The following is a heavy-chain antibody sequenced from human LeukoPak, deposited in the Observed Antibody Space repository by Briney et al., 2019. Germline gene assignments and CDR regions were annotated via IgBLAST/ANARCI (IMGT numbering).Heavy chain of an antibody. CDR2: IIPIFGTA. J-gene: IGHJ6*02. CDR1: GGTFSSYA. V-gene: IGHV1-69*01. D-gene: IGHD3-22*01. Sequence: SVKVSFKASGGTFSSYAISWVRQAPGQGLEWMGGIIPIFGTANYAQKFQGRVTITADESTSTAYMELSSLRSEDTAVYYCARRYYYDSSGYRPQYYYYGMDVWGQGTTVTVSS. CDR3: ARRYYYDSSGYRPQYYYYGMDV.